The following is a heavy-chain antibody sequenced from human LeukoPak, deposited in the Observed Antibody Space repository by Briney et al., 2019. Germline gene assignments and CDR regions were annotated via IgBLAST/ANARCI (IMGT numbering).Heavy chain of an antibody. CDR2: IRSSSSDI. J-gene: IGHJ4*02. Sequence: GGSLRLSCAASGFTFSSYSMNWVRQAPGKGLEWVSFIRSSSSDIYYTDAVKGRFTICRDNSKNTLYLQMNSLRAEGTAMYYCAKAPRYYHSSVPFYFDSWGQG. CDR3: AKAPRYYHSSVPFYFDS. V-gene: IGHV3-21*01. CDR1: GFTFSSYS. D-gene: IGHD3-22*01.